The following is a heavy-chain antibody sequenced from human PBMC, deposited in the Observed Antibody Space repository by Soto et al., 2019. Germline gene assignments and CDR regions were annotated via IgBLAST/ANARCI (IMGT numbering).Heavy chain of an antibody. CDR3: ARELSGNYFAFDV. J-gene: IGHJ3*01. V-gene: IGHV3-11*01. CDR1: GFTFSDHY. Sequence: QVQLVESGGDLVKPGGSLRLSCAASGFTFSDHYMSWIRQAPGKGLEWISYMTPSGSSSSYADSVKGRFTISRDNAKNSLYLQMNSLRGDDTAVYYCARELSGNYFAFDVWGQGKMVTVSS. D-gene: IGHD1-26*01. CDR2: MTPSGSSS.